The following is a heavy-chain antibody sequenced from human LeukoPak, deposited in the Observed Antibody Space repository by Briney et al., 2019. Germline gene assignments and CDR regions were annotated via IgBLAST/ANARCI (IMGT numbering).Heavy chain of an antibody. V-gene: IGHV1-18*01. CDR1: GYTFTSYG. J-gene: IGHJ5*02. CDR3: AREGAAAGKRNWFDP. Sequence: ASVTVSCKASGYTFTSYGISWVRQAPGQGLEWMGWISAYNGNTNYAQKLQGRVTMTTDTSTGTAYMELRSLRSDDTAVYYCAREGAAAGKRNWFDPWGQGTLVTVSS. D-gene: IGHD6-13*01. CDR2: ISAYNGNT.